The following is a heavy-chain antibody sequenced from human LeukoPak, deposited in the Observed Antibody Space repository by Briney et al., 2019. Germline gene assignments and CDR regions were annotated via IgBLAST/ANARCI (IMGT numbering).Heavy chain of an antibody. CDR3: ARRSRAVAGLAFDI. D-gene: IGHD6-19*01. CDR2: IYYSGSP. CDR1: GGSISSSRYY. Sequence: PSGTLSLTCTVSGGSISSSRYYWGWIRRPPGRGLGWIGSIYYSGSPYYNRSLKRRVTISVDPSKNQFSLKLSSVTGADTAVYYCARRSRAVAGLAFDIWGRGTMVTVSS. V-gene: IGHV4-39*01. J-gene: IGHJ3*02.